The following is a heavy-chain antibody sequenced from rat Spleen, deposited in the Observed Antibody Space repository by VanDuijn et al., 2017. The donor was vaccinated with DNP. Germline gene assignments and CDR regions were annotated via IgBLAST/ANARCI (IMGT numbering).Heavy chain of an antibody. CDR1: GFTFGNYD. CDR3: ARGSSSIYWYFDF. D-gene: IGHD1-2*01. CDR2: ISPDGDRT. Sequence: EVQLVESGGGLVRPGGSLKLSCAVSGFTFGNYDMAWVRQAPTKGLEWVALISPDGDRTYYRDSVKGRFTISRDDAKSSLYLQMNSLKSEDTATYYCARGSSSIYWYFDFWGPGTMVTVSS. J-gene: IGHJ1*01. V-gene: IGHV5S23*01.